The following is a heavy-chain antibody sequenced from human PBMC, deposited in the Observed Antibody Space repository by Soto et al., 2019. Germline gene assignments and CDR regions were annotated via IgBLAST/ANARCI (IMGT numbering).Heavy chain of an antibody. J-gene: IGHJ4*02. CDR1: GGSIRSYY. CDR3: ARRYGYGFDY. V-gene: IGHV4-59*08. D-gene: IGHD1-1*01. Sequence: QVQLQESGPGLVKPSETLSLTCTVSGGSIRSYYWSWIRQPPGKGLEWIGYIYNSGRTNYSPPLNSRVTISVDTSKNQSSLKRSSVTAADTAVYYCARRYGYGFDYWGQGTLVTVSS. CDR2: IYNSGRT.